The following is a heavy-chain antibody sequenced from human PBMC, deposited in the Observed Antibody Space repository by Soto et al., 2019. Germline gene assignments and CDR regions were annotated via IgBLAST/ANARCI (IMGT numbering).Heavy chain of an antibody. CDR3: ASPDTANGFLDV. V-gene: IGHV3-53*02. Sequence: EVQLVETGGGLIQPGGSLRLSCAASGFTVSSNYMSWVRQAPGKGLEWVSVIYSGGSTYYADSVKGRFTISRDNSKNTLYPQMNSLGAGDPAVYYCASPDTANGFLDVWGQGTTVTVSS. CDR1: GFTVSSNY. J-gene: IGHJ6*02. CDR2: IYSGGST. D-gene: IGHD5-18*01.